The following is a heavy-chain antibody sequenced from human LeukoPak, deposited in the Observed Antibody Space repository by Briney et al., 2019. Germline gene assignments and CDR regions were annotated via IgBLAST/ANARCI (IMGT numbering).Heavy chain of an antibody. CDR3: ARGDYYDSSGYYYAAFDI. D-gene: IGHD3-22*01. Sequence: SETLSLTCAVYGGSFSGYYWSWIRQPPGKGPEWIGEINHSGSTNYNPSLKSRVTISVDTSKNQFSLKLSSVTAADTAVYYCARGDYYDSSGYYYAAFDIWGQGTMVTVSS. CDR2: INHSGST. J-gene: IGHJ3*02. V-gene: IGHV4-34*01. CDR1: GGSFSGYY.